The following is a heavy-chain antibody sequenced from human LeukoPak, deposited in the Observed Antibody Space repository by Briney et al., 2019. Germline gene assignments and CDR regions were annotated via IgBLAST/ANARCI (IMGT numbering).Heavy chain of an antibody. D-gene: IGHD2-2*01. CDR3: ARGRYCSSSSCYQIYYYYMDV. Sequence: ASVKVSCKASGYTFTSFGISWVRQAPGQGLEWMGWISAYNGNPNYAQNLQGRVTMTTDTSTSTACMELRSLRSDDTAVYYCARGRYCSSSSCYQIYYYYMDVWGKGTTVTVSS. CDR1: GYTFTSFG. J-gene: IGHJ6*03. CDR2: ISAYNGNP. V-gene: IGHV1-18*01.